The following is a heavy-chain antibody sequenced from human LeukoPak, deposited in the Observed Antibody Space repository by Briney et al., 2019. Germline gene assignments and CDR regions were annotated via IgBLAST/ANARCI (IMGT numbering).Heavy chain of an antibody. CDR2: IYPGDSDT. Sequence: GQSLPLPCQGFGYSFTSYWIGWVRQMPGKGLEWMGIIYPGDSDTRYSPPFQGQVTISVDKSTTTAYLQWSSLKASDTAMYYCARSWVAGYGTVLDHWGPGTLVTVSS. V-gene: IGHV5-51*01. J-gene: IGHJ4*02. CDR3: ARSWVAGYGTVLDH. D-gene: IGHD6-19*01. CDR1: GYSFTSYW.